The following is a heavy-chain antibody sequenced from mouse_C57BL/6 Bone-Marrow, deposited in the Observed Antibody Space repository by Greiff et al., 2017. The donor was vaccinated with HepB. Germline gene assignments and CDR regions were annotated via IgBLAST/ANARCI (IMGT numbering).Heavy chain of an antibody. Sequence: VKLVESGPGLVAPSQSLSITCTVSGFSLTSYAISWVRQPPGKGLEWLGVIWTGGGTNYNSALKSRLSISKDNSKSQVFLKMNSLQTDDTARYYCARNSYYDYDRGAMDYWGQGTSVTVSS. CDR1: GFSLTSYA. CDR2: IWTGGGT. D-gene: IGHD2-4*01. J-gene: IGHJ4*01. V-gene: IGHV2-9-1*01. CDR3: ARNSYYDYDRGAMDY.